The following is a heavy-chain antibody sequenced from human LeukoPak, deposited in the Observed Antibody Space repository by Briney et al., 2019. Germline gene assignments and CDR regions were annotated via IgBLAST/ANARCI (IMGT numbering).Heavy chain of an antibody. CDR3: ANGRYSSNTY. CDR1: GFTFSSYG. V-gene: IGHV3-30*02. D-gene: IGHD6-13*01. CDR2: IRYDGSNK. J-gene: IGHJ4*02. Sequence: GGSLRLSCAASGFTFSSYGIHWVRQAPGKGLEWVAFIRYDGSNKYYADSVKGRFTISRDNSKNTLYLQMNSLRAEDTAVYYCANGRYSSNTYWGQGTLVTVSS.